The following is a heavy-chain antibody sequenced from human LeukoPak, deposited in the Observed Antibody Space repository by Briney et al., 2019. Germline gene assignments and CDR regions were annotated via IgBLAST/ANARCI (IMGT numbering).Heavy chain of an antibody. CDR3: ARRKGDV. CDR1: GFTFNAYW. CDR2: LNQDGSEK. V-gene: IGHV3-7*05. Sequence: GGSLRLSCAGSGFTFNAYWMHWVRQAPGKGLEWVAILNQDGSEKYYVDSVKGRFTISRDNAENSLYLQMNSLRVEDTAIYYCARRKGDVWGQGTTVTVSS. J-gene: IGHJ6*02.